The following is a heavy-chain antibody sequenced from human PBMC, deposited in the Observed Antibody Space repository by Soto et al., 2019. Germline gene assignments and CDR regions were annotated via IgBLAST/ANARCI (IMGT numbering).Heavy chain of an antibody. J-gene: IGHJ6*02. D-gene: IGHD2-2*01. CDR1: GGTFSRYS. Sequence: SVKVSCKASGGTFSRYSITWVRQAPGHGLEWIGRIIPIFGIASYAQKFQGRVTITADESTSTAYMELSSLRSDDTAVYYCAREDRDRETGLVPAAIDEMDVGGQGTTVTVP. V-gene: IGHV1-69*13. CDR3: AREDRDRETGLVPAAIDEMDV. CDR2: IIPIFGIA.